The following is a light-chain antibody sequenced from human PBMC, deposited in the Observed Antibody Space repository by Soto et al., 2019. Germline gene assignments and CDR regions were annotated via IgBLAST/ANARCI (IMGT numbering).Light chain of an antibody. CDR3: NSYTSTNTLV. CDR1: SSDDGGYNH. CDR2: DVT. Sequence: QSALTQPASVSGSPGQSITISCTGTSSDDGGYNHVSWYQQHPGKAPKLMIYDVTDRPSGVSNRFSGSKSGNTASLAISGLQAEDEADYYCNSYTSTNTLVFGGGTKLTVL. V-gene: IGLV2-14*03. J-gene: IGLJ2*01.